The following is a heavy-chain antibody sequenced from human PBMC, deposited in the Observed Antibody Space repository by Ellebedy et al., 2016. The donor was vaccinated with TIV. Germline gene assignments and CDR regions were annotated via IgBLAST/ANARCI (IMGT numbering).Heavy chain of an antibody. D-gene: IGHD6-19*01. Sequence: GESLKISCAASGFTFNSYAMPWVRQAPGKGLEWVAYISYDGNSKYYADSVKGRFTISRANSMTTLYLTINSLRAEDTAVYYCARYLDKSSGWYGGAAYWGQGTLVTVSS. J-gene: IGHJ4*02. V-gene: IGHV3-30-3*01. CDR3: ARYLDKSSGWYGGAAY. CDR1: GFTFNSYA. CDR2: ISYDGNSK.